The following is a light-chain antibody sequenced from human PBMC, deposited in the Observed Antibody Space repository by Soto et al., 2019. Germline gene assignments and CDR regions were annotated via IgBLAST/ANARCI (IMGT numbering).Light chain of an antibody. CDR3: QQYGSSPPWT. CDR1: QSVSSSY. J-gene: IGKJ1*01. Sequence: EIVLTQSPATLSLSPGERATLSCRGSQSVSSSYLAWYQQKPGQAPRLLIYGASSRATGIPDRFSGSGSGTDFTLTISRLEPEDFAVYYCQQYGSSPPWTFGQGTKVDI. V-gene: IGKV3-20*01. CDR2: GAS.